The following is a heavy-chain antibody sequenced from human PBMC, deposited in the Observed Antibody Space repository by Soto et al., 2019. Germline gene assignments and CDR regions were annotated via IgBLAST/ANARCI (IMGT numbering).Heavy chain of an antibody. D-gene: IGHD6-19*01. CDR2: IGTAGDT. Sequence: EVQLVESGGGLVQPGGSLRLSCAASGFTFSSYDMHWVRQATGKGLEWVSAIGTAGDTYYPGSVKGRFTISRENAKNSLYLQMNSLRAGDTAVYYCARGIAVDGLDYWGQGTLVTVSS. J-gene: IGHJ4*02. CDR1: GFTFSSYD. CDR3: ARGIAVDGLDY. V-gene: IGHV3-13*04.